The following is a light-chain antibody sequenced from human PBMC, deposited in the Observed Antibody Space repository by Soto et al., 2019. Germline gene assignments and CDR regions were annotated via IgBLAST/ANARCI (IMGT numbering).Light chain of an antibody. Sequence: EIVMTQSPATLSVSPGERATLSCRASQSVSSNLAWYQQKPGQAPRLLIYAASTRATSLPARFSGSESGTEFTLPVGSLQSEDFAVYYCQQYSIWPYTFGQGTKLQI. V-gene: IGKV3-15*01. CDR1: QSVSSN. CDR2: AAS. CDR3: QQYSIWPYT. J-gene: IGKJ2*01.